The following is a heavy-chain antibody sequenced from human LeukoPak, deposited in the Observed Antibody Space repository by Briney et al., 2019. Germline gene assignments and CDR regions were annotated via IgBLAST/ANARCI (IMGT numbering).Heavy chain of an antibody. Sequence: ASVKVSCKASGYTFTGYYMHWVRRAPGQGLEWMGWTNPKTGGTAYAQKFQGRVTMTRDTSITTAYMELSRLTSDDTAVYYCARDPTLAYCSGGDCYSGQYYFDYWGQGTLITVSS. J-gene: IGHJ4*02. CDR2: TNPKTGGT. CDR1: GYTFTGYY. V-gene: IGHV1-2*02. D-gene: IGHD2-21*02. CDR3: ARDPTLAYCSGGDCYSGQYYFDY.